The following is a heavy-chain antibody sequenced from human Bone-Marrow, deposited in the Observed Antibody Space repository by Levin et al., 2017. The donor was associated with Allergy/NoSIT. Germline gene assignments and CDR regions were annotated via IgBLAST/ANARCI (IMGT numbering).Heavy chain of an antibody. Sequence: GGSLRLSCAASGFTFRSYAMSWVRQAPGKGLEWVSAISGSGGNTYYADSVKGRFTISRDNSKNTLYLQMNSLGAEDTAIYYCAKDEQTGAVGGTKDAFDIWGQGTRVTVSS. CDR2: ISGSGGNT. CDR3: AKDEQTGAVGGTKDAFDI. J-gene: IGHJ3*02. D-gene: IGHD6-19*01. V-gene: IGHV3-23*01. CDR1: GFTFRSYA.